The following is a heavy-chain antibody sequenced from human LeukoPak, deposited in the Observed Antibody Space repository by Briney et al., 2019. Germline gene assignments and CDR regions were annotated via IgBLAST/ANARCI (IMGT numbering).Heavy chain of an antibody. V-gene: IGHV4-59*01. D-gene: IGHD5-12*01. CDR3: ARSKGGYRFDY. CDR1: ADSIIGYY. CDR2: LFYRGTT. Sequence: SETLSLTCSVSADSIIGYYWGWIRQSPGTGLEWIGNLFYRGTTTYNPSLRSRVTISLDASQSQISLNLTSVTPADAAIYFCARSKGGYRFDYWSRGTLVAVSS. J-gene: IGHJ4*02.